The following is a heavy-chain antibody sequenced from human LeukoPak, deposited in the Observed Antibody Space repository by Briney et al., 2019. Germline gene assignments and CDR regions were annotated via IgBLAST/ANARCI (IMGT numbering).Heavy chain of an antibody. CDR1: GYSITSDYH. J-gene: IGHJ4*01. Sequence: SETLSLTCTVSGYSITSDYHWGWIRQPPGKGLEWIGTFYHSGTTYYNPSVKSRVTISVGTSRNQLSLRLSSVTAADTAVYYFARCAISFDYFGYGTMVT. D-gene: IGHD2-21*01. CDR3: ARCAISFDY. CDR2: FYHSGTT. V-gene: IGHV4-38-2*02.